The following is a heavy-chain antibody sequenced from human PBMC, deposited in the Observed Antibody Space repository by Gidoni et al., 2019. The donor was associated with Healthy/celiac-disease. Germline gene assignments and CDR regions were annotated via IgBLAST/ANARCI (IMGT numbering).Heavy chain of an antibody. CDR1: GGSFSGYY. V-gene: IGHV4-34*01. CDR2: INHSGST. J-gene: IGHJ3*02. D-gene: IGHD6-19*01. CDR3: ARVQGYSSGWYAWGAFDI. Sequence: QVQLQQWGAGLLKPSETLSLTCAVYGGSFSGYYWSWIRQPPGKGLEWIGEINHSGSTNYNPSLKSRVTISVDTSKNQFSLKLSSVTAADTAVYYCARVQGYSSGWYAWGAFDIWGQGTMVTVSS.